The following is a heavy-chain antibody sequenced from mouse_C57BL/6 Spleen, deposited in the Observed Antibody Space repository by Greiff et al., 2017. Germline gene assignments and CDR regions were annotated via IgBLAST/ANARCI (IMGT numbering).Heavy chain of an antibody. J-gene: IGHJ2*01. CDR3: ARGGWDYNGSSYDFDY. CDR1: GYTFTSYW. Sequence: QVQLQQPGAELVRPGSSVKLSCKASGYTFTSYWMDWVKQRPGQGLEWIGNIYPSDSETHYNQKFKDKATLTVDKSSSTAYMQLSSLTSEDSAVYDCARGGWDYNGSSYDFDYWGQGTTLTVSS. D-gene: IGHD1-1*01. V-gene: IGHV1-61*01. CDR2: IYPSDSET.